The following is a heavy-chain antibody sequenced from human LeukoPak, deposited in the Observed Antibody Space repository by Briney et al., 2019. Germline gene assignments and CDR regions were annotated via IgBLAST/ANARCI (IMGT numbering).Heavy chain of an antibody. D-gene: IGHD6-13*01. V-gene: IGHV3-15*01. CDR2: IFSKAHGGTT. J-gene: IGHJ4*02. CDR3: TTYLPTAPDKRGAVADTGGDY. CDR1: GFTFSNAW. Sequence: GGSLRLSCAASGFTFSNAWLSWVRQAPGKGLEWVGRIFSKAHGGTTDYAAPVKGRFTISRDDSKNTLFLQMNSLKTEDTAVYYCTTYLPTAPDKRGAVADTGGDYWGQGTLVTVSS.